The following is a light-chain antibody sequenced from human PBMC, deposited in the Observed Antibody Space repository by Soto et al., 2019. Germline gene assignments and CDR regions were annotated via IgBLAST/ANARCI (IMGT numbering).Light chain of an antibody. CDR1: QSISSR. V-gene: IGKV1-5*01. CDR2: DAS. J-gene: IGKJ1*01. Sequence: DIQMTQSPSTLSASVGDRVTITCRASQSISSRLAWYQQKPGKAPKLLIYDASSLESGVPSRFSGSGSGTEFTLTISSLQPDDFATYYCQQYNSYSPSTFGQGTKVDIK. CDR3: QQYNSYSPST.